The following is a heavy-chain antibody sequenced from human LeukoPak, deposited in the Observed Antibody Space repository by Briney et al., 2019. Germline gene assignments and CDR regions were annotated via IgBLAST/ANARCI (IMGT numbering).Heavy chain of an antibody. V-gene: IGHV4-39*01. CDR3: ARAYYYDSSGYFDH. J-gene: IGHJ4*02. CDR2: IYYSGST. D-gene: IGHD3-22*01. CDR1: GDSISRSSYY. Sequence: SETLSLTCTVSGDSISRSSYYWGWIRQPPGKGLEWIGTIYYSGSTNYSPSLKSRVTISVDTSENQFSLKLSSVTAADTAVYYCARAYYYDSSGYFDHWGQGTLVTVSS.